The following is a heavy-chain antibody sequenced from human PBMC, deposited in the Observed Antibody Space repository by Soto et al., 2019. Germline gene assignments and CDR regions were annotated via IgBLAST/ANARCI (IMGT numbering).Heavy chain of an antibody. V-gene: IGHV3-53*01. CDR1: GFTVSSNS. J-gene: IGHJ4*02. CDR2: IYSGGST. D-gene: IGHD3-22*01. Sequence: GGSLRLSCAASGFTVSSNSMSWVRPAPGKGLEWVSVIYSGGSTYYADSVKGRFTISRDNSKNTLYLQMNSLRAEDTAVYYCARRGYYDSSAQAFDYWGQGTLVTVSS. CDR3: ARRGYYDSSAQAFDY.